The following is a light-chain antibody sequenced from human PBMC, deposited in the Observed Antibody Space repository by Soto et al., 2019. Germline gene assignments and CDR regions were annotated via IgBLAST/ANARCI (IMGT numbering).Light chain of an antibody. CDR1: QSVSSSY. CDR2: GAS. Sequence: ESVLTQSPGTLSMSPGERATLSCRASQSVSSSYSAWYQQKPGQAPRLLIYGASSRATGIPDRFSGSGSGTAFTLTISRLEPEDFAVYYCQQYGSSPFTFAPGTKVDIK. J-gene: IGKJ3*01. V-gene: IGKV3-20*01. CDR3: QQYGSSPFT.